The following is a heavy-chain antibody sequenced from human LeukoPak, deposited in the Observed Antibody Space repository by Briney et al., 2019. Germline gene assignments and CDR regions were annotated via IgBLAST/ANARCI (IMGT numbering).Heavy chain of an antibody. V-gene: IGHV4-38-2*02. CDR1: GYSISSGYY. D-gene: IGHD4-17*01. J-gene: IGHJ4*02. CDR2: IYHSGST. CDR3: ARVTVGFDY. Sequence: SETLSLTCTVSGYSISSGYYWGWIRQPPGKGLEWIGSIYHSGSTYYNPSLKSRVTISVDTSKNQFSLKLSSVTAADTAVYYCARVTVGFDYWGQGILVTVSS.